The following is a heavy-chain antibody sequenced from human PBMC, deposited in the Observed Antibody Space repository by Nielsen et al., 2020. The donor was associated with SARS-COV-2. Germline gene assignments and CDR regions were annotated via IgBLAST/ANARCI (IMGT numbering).Heavy chain of an antibody. V-gene: IGHV5-51*01. J-gene: IGHJ5*02. Sequence: GESLKISCQGSGYSFTSYWIGWVRQMPGKGLEWMGIIYPGDSDTRYSPSFQGQVTISADKSISTAYLQWSSLKASDTAMYYCARQAAAAPNWFDPWGQGTLVTVSS. CDR2: IYPGDSDT. CDR3: ARQAAAAPNWFDP. D-gene: IGHD6-13*01. CDR1: GYSFTSYW.